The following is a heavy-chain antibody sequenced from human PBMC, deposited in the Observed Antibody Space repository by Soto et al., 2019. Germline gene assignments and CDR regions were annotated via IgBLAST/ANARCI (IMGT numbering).Heavy chain of an antibody. CDR2: IFYIVST. CDR3: ATSVFP. Sequence: QVQLQESGPGLVKPSQTLSLTCTVSGGSISSGGYYWNWIRQHPGKGLEWIGYIFYIVSTYYNPSLKSRVTISVDTSKNQFSLNLNAVTAANTAVYYCATSVFPWGHGTLVTVSS. CDR1: GGSISSGGYY. J-gene: IGHJ5*02. V-gene: IGHV4-31*03.